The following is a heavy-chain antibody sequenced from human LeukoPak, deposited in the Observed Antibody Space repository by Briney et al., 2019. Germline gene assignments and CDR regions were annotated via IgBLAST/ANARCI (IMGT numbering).Heavy chain of an antibody. Sequence: GGSLRLSCAASGFTFSTYEMNWVRQVPGKGLEWVSYISSSGTTIYYADSVKGRFTISRDNAKNSLYLQMNSLRAEDTAGYYCARPYYYDSSGLYYYYYGMDVWGQGTTVTVSS. V-gene: IGHV3-48*03. D-gene: IGHD3-22*01. J-gene: IGHJ6*02. CDR3: ARPYYYDSSGLYYYYYGMDV. CDR1: GFTFSTYE. CDR2: ISSSGTTI.